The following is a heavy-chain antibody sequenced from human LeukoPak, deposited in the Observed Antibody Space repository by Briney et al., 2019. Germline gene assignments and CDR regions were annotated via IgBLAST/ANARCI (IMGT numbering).Heavy chain of an antibody. V-gene: IGHV3-64*01. CDR1: GFTFSTYA. J-gene: IGHJ4*02. Sequence: GGSLRLSCSVSGFTFSTYAMHWVRQAPGKGLEYVSAISTNGGSTYYANSVKGRFTISRDDPKNTLDLQMGSLRPEDMAVYYCARGFRYYGSGIDYWGQGTLVTVSS. CDR2: ISTNGGST. D-gene: IGHD3-10*01. CDR3: ARGFRYYGSGIDY.